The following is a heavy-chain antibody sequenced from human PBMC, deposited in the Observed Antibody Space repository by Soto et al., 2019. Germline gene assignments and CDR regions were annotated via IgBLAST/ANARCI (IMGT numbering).Heavy chain of an antibody. J-gene: IGHJ3*02. CDR1: GFTFSDPY. CDR2: TRNKANSYTT. V-gene: IGHV3-72*01. CDR3: CRVKSGGAFDI. Sequence: EVQLVESGGGLVQPGASLRLSCAASGFTFSDPYMDWVRQAPGKGLEWVGRTRNKANSYTTDFAASVEGRFTIPRDHSKNSLYVEMTGLKTEDTGVYYCCRVKSGGAFDIWGQGTMVTVSS. D-gene: IGHD1-26*01.